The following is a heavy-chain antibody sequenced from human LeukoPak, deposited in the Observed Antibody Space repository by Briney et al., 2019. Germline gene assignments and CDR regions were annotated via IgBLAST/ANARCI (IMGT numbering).Heavy chain of an antibody. V-gene: IGHV3-7*04. CDR3: ARGKSDCGDSYFDY. CDR1: GFTFSSNW. J-gene: IGHJ4*02. Sequence: GGSLRLFCAPSGFTFSSNWMSWVRHAPGKGLEWVANIKQEGTETYYVDSVKGRFTTSRDNAKNSLYLQMNSLRAEDTAVYDCARGKSDCGDSYFDYWGPGTLVTVSS. D-gene: IGHD4-17*01. CDR2: IKQEGTET.